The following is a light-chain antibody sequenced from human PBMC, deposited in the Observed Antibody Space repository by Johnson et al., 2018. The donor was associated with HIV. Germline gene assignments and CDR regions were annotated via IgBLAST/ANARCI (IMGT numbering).Light chain of an antibody. CDR1: SSNIGNNY. CDR2: ENN. Sequence: QSVLTQPPSVSAAPGQKVTISCSGSSSNIGNNYLSWYQQLPGTAPKLLIYENNKRPSGIPDRFSGSKSGTSATLGITGLQTGDEADYYCGPWDSSLSAGYVFGTGTKVTVL. J-gene: IGLJ1*01. V-gene: IGLV1-51*02. CDR3: GPWDSSLSAGYV.